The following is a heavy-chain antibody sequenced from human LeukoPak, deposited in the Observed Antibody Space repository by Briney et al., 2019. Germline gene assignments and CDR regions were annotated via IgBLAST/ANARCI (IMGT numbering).Heavy chain of an antibody. V-gene: IGHV1-69*05. J-gene: IGHJ6*03. CDR2: IIPIFGTA. CDR1: GGTFSSYA. Sequence: SVKVSCKASGGTFSSYAISWVRQAPGQGLEWMGGIIPIFGTANYAQKFQGRVTITTDESTSTAYMELSSLRSEDTAVYYCARERAAAAGNYYYYMDVWGKGTTVTVSS. D-gene: IGHD6-13*01. CDR3: ARERAAAAGNYYYYMDV.